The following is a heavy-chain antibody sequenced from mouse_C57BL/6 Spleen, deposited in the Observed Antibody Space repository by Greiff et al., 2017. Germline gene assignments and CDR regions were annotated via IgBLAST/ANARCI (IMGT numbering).Heavy chain of an antibody. D-gene: IGHD2-5*01. CDR2: IDPSDSET. CDR1: GYTFTSYW. J-gene: IGHJ2*01. V-gene: IGHV1-52*01. CDR3: ARKEGYSNYFDY. Sequence: QVQLQQPGAELVRPGSSVKLSCKASGYTFTSYWMHWVKQRPIQGLEWIGNIDPSDSETHYNQKFKDKATLTVDKSSSTAYMQLSSLTSEDAAVYYCARKEGYSNYFDYWGQGTTLTVSS.